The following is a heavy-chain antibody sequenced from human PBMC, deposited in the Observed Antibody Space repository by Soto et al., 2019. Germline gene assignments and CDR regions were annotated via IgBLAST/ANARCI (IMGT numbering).Heavy chain of an antibody. D-gene: IGHD3-10*01. CDR3: ARVSNSLRAYYYGSGSSDYEIDY. CDR1: GGSISSGGYY. CDR2: IYYSGST. V-gene: IGHV4-31*03. J-gene: IGHJ4*02. Sequence: TSETLSLTCTVSGGSISSGGYYWSWIRQHPGKGLEWIGYIYYSGSTYYNPSLKSRVTIPVDTSKNQFSLKLSSVTAADTAVYYCARVSNSLRAYYYGSGSSDYEIDYWGQGTLVTVSS.